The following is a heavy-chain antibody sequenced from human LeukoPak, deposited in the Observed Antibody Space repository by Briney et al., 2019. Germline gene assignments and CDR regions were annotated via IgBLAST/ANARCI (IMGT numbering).Heavy chain of an antibody. Sequence: GGSLRLSCAASGFTFSSYAMHWVRQAPGKGLEWVAVISYDGSKKYYADSVKGRFTISRDNSKNTLYLQMNSLRAEDTAVYYCAKDWVTMIVVVLDAFDIWGQGTMVTVSS. D-gene: IGHD3-22*01. CDR1: GFTFSSYA. V-gene: IGHV3-30-3*01. CDR2: ISYDGSKK. CDR3: AKDWVTMIVVVLDAFDI. J-gene: IGHJ3*02.